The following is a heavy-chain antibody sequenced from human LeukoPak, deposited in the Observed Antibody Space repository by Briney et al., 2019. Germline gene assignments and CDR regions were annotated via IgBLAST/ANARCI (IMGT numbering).Heavy chain of an antibody. D-gene: IGHD3-3*01. CDR3: ARDLISIFGVVIF. CDR1: GYSFTGYY. Sequence: ASVKVSCKASGYSFTGYYIHWVRQAPGQGLEWMGWINPNSGGTNYAQKFQGRVTMTRDTPISTAYMELSRLRSDDTAVYYCARDLISIFGVVIFWGQGTLVTVSS. CDR2: INPNSGGT. V-gene: IGHV1-2*02. J-gene: IGHJ4*02.